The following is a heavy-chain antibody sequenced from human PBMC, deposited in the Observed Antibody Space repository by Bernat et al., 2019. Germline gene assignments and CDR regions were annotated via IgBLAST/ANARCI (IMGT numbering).Heavy chain of an antibody. D-gene: IGHD3-10*01. CDR2: ISSSSSYT. CDR1: GLTFSEYY. J-gene: IGHJ6*02. V-gene: IGHV3-11*05. CDR3: AGDYYGSANEGGNYGMDV. Sequence: QVQLVESGGGLVKPGGSLRLSCAASGLTFSEYYMSWIRQAPGKGLEWGAYISSSSSYTNYADSVKGRFTISRDNAKNSLYLQMNSLRAEDTAVYYCAGDYYGSANEGGNYGMDVWGQGTTVTVSS.